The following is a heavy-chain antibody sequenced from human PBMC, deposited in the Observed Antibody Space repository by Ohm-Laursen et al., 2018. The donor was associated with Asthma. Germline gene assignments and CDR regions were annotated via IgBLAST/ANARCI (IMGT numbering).Heavy chain of an antibody. Sequence: SQTLSLTCTVSGGSISSGGYYWSWIRQHPGKGLEWIGYIYYSGSTYYNPSLKSRVTISIDTSKNQFSLKLSSVTAADTAVYYCVREDFDWPPGYCDYWGQGTLVTVSS. D-gene: IGHD3-9*01. CDR3: VREDFDWPPGYCDY. J-gene: IGHJ4*02. CDR1: GGSISSGGYY. V-gene: IGHV4-31*03. CDR2: IYYSGST.